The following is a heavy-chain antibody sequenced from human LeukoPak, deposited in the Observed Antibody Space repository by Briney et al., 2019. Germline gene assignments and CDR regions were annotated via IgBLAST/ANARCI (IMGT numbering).Heavy chain of an antibody. CDR3: VRHEGSISGWPFDY. CDR2: MYLGDSET. CDR1: GYSFTNYW. Sequence: GESLKISCKGSGYSFTNYWIGWVRQMPGKGLEWMGIMYLGDSETRYSPSFQGQVTISADKSISTVYLQWSSLKASDTAMYYCVRHEGSISGWPFDYWGQGTLVTVS. D-gene: IGHD6-19*01. V-gene: IGHV5-51*01. J-gene: IGHJ4*02.